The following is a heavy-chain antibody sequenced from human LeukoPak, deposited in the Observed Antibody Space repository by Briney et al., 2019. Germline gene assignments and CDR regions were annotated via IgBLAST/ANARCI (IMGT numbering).Heavy chain of an antibody. CDR3: ARHGGGYYFDY. D-gene: IGHD6-25*01. CDR2: ISSSGSTI. J-gene: IGHJ4*02. Sequence: GGSLRLSCAASGFIFSSYEMNWVRQAPGKGLEWLSHISSSGSTIYYADSVKGRFTISRDNAKNSLYLQMKSLRVEDTAVYYCARHGGGYYFDYWGQGTLVTVSS. CDR1: GFIFSSYE. V-gene: IGHV3-48*03.